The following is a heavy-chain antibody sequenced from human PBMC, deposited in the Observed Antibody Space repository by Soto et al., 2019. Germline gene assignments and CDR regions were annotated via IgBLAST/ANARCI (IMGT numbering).Heavy chain of an antibody. D-gene: IGHD6-19*01. Sequence: PSETLSLTCTVSGRSISGYYWSWIRQPPGKGLGWIGYIYYSGSTNYNPSLKSRVTISVDTSKNQFSMKLSSVTAADTAVYYCARDRTGAVAGTGEWLDSWGQGTLVTVSS. V-gene: IGHV4-59*01. CDR3: ARDRTGAVAGTGEWLDS. CDR2: IYYSGST. CDR1: GRSISGYY. J-gene: IGHJ5*01.